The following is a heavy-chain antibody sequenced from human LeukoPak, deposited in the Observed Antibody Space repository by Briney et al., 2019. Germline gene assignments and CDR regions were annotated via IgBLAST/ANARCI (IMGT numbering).Heavy chain of an antibody. Sequence: SETLSLTCAVYGGSFSGYYWSWIRQPPGKGLEWIGEINHSGSTNYNPSLKSRVTISVDTSKNQFSLKLSSVTAADTAVYYCARDPPLVSGPVHYYYYMDVWGKGTTVTVSS. CDR1: GGSFSGYY. CDR3: ARDPPLVSGPVHYYYYMDV. J-gene: IGHJ6*03. V-gene: IGHV4-34*01. D-gene: IGHD5/OR15-5a*01. CDR2: INHSGST.